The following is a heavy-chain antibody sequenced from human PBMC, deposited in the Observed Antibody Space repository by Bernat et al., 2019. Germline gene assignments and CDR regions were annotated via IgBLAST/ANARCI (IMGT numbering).Heavy chain of an antibody. D-gene: IGHD3-10*01. CDR1: GGSFSGYY. CDR2: INLSGST. J-gene: IGHJ5*02. V-gene: IGHV4-34*01. Sequence: QVQLQQWGAGLLKPSETLSLTCAVYGGSFSGYYWSWIRQPPGKGLEWIGEINLSGSTNYNPSLKSRVTISVDTSKNQFSLKLSSVTAADTAVYYCARGRRTGDWFDPWGQGTLVTVSS. CDR3: ARGRRTGDWFDP.